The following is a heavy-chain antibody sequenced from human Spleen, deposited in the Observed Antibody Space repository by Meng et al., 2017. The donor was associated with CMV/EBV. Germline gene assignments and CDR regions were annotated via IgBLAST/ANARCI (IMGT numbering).Heavy chain of an antibody. J-gene: IGHJ4*02. CDR2: ISSSGSTI. CDR3: AKQGDDFWSGPRDY. D-gene: IGHD3-3*01. CDR1: GFTFSSYS. Sequence: GESLKISCAASGFTFSSYSMNWVRQAPGKGLEWVSYISSSGSTIYYADSVKGRFTISRDNSKNTLYLQMNSLRAEDTAVYYCAKQGDDFWSGPRDYWGQGTLVTVSS. V-gene: IGHV3-48*01.